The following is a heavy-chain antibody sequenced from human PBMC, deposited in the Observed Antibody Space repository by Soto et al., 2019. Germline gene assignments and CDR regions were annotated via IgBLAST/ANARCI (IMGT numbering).Heavy chain of an antibody. CDR3: ARDLPPYDRSKQPAGAFKD. J-gene: IGHJ1*01. V-gene: IGHV4-4*07. CDR2: VFGNGGGTP. Sequence: QVQLQESGPGLLRPSETLSLTCSDSGSSFTGDYWSWIRQPAGKGLEWIGRVFGNGGGTPIYKSSLKNLVSMSVDPSMTQFSLKLTSVTAPETAVYYCARDLPPYDRSKQPAGAFKDWGQGILVTVSS. CDR1: GSSFTGDY. D-gene: IGHD3-22*01.